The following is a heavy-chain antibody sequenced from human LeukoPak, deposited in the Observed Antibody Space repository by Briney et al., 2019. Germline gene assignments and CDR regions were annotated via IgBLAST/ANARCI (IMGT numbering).Heavy chain of an antibody. V-gene: IGHV3-66*01. CDR3: AREGYSSRLKPPSGMDV. J-gene: IGHJ6*01. CDR1: GFTVSSNY. Sequence: PGGSLRLSCAASGFTVSSNYMSWVRQAPGKGLEWVSVIYSGGSTYYTHSVKGRFTISRDNSKNTLSLQMSSLRAEDTAVYSCAREGYSSRLKPPSGMDVWGQGTTVTVSS. CDR2: IYSGGST. D-gene: IGHD6-13*01.